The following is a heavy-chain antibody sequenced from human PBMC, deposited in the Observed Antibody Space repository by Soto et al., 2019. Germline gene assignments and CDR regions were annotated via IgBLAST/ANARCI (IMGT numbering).Heavy chain of an antibody. J-gene: IGHJ4*02. V-gene: IGHV1-69*01. CDR1: GGTFSSYA. D-gene: IGHD2-8*01. CDR2: IIPIFGTA. CDR3: ARHNKGNCTNGVCYPPDY. Sequence: QVQLVQSGAEVKKPGSSVKVSCKASGGTFSSYAISWVRQAPGQGLEWMGGIIPIFGTANYAQKFQGRVTITADESTSTAYMELSSLRSEDTAVYYCARHNKGNCTNGVCYPPDYWGQGTLVTVSS.